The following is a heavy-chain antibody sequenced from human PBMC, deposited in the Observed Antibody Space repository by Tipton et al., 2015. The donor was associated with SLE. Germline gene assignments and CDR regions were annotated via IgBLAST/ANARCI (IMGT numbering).Heavy chain of an antibody. CDR3: ARVGFSIAAAGTYAFDI. J-gene: IGHJ3*02. V-gene: IGHV4-34*01. CDR1: GGSFSGYY. CDR2: INHSGST. Sequence: TLSLTCAVYGGSFSGYYWSWIRQPPGKGLEWIGEINHSGSTNYSPSLKSRVTISVDTSKNQFSLKLSSVTAADTAVYYCARVGFSIAAAGTYAFDIWGQGTMVTVSS. D-gene: IGHD6-13*01.